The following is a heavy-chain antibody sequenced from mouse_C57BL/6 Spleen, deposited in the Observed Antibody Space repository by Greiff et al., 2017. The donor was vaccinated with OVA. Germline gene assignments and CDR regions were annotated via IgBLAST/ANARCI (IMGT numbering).Heavy chain of an antibody. D-gene: IGHD1-1*01. Sequence: EVKVVESGEGLVKPGGSLKLSCAASGFTFSSYAMSWVRQTPEKRLEWVAYISSGGDYIYYADTVKGRFTISRDNARNTLYLQMSSLKSEDTAMYYCTRDKATVVAGGAMDYWGQGTSVTVSS. CDR1: GFTFSSYA. CDR3: TRDKATVVAGGAMDY. J-gene: IGHJ4*01. V-gene: IGHV5-9-1*02. CDR2: ISSGGDYI.